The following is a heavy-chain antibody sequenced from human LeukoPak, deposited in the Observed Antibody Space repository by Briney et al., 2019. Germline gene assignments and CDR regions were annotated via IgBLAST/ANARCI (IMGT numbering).Heavy chain of an antibody. CDR3: AKDMVRGVIYAFDI. CDR1: GFTFSSYA. V-gene: IGHV3-30*04. J-gene: IGHJ3*02. D-gene: IGHD3-10*01. CDR2: ISYDGSNK. Sequence: GSLRLSCAASGFTFSSYAMHWVRQAPGKGLEWVAVISYDGSNKYYADSVKGRFTISRDNAKNSLYLQMNSLRAEDTALYYCAKDMVRGVIYAFDIWGQGTMVTVSS.